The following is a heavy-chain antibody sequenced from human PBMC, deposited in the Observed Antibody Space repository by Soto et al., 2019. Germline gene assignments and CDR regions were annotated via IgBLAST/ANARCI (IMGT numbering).Heavy chain of an antibody. D-gene: IGHD6-13*01. CDR2: IYYSGST. J-gene: IGHJ4*02. CDR3: ARLLAAAGQEIDY. V-gene: IGHV4-59*08. CDR1: GGSISSYY. Sequence: SETLSLTCTVSGGSISSYYWSWIRQPPGKGLEWIGYIYYSGSTNYNPSLKSRVTISVDTSKNQFSLKLSSVTAADTAVYYCARLLAAAGQEIDYWGQGTLVTVSS.